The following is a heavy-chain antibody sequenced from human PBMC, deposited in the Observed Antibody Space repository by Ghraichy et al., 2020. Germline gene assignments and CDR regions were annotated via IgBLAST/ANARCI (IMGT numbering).Heavy chain of an antibody. CDR3: ARGNRLLKDAFDI. Sequence: LSLTCAASGFTFSSHGIHWVRQAPGKGLEWVAIVFSDGTIKHYAESVRGRFTLSRDNSKEMVYLQMDSLTTEDTAMYFCARGNRLLKDAFDIWGQGTMVTVSS. CDR1: GFTFSSHG. J-gene: IGHJ3*02. V-gene: IGHV3-30*04. CDR2: VFSDGTIK. D-gene: IGHD1-14*01.